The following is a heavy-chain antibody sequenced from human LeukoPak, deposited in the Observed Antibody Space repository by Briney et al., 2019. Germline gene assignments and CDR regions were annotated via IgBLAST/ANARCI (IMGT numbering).Heavy chain of an antibody. CDR2: IHSSGSS. V-gene: IGHV4-30-4*01. CDR3: ARVLSGSGSLYYFDY. D-gene: IGHD3-10*01. CDR1: GGSISSGDYY. Sequence: PSQTLSLTCTLSGGSISSGDYYWNSSRQPPGKGLESFGYIHSSGSSYYKPCLKSRVTISLDTSENPFSLRISSVTAADTAVYYCARVLSGSGSLYYFDYWGQGTLVTVSS. J-gene: IGHJ4*02.